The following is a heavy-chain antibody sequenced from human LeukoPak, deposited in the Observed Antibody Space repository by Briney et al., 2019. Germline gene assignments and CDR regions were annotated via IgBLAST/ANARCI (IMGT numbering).Heavy chain of an antibody. CDR3: VRDGEGAAISVNYWFDP. CDR1: GFTFTSYD. Sequence: ASVKVSCKASGFTFTSYDINWVRQASGQGLEWMGWMSPNNGNTGYAQKFQGRVTMTRDTSISTAYMELRGLRSEDTAVYYCVRDGEGAAISVNYWFDPWGQGTLVTVSS. D-gene: IGHD2-2*02. V-gene: IGHV1-8*01. J-gene: IGHJ5*02. CDR2: MSPNNGNT.